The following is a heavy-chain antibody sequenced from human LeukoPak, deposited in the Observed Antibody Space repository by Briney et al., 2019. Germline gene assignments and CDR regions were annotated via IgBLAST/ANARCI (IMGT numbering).Heavy chain of an antibody. CDR3: TTEGSSSCYDC. CDR2: IKSKTDGGTT. Sequence: PGGSLRLSCAASGFTFSNSWMSWVRQAPGKGLEWVGRIKSKTDGGTTEYGAPVKGRFTISRDDSKNTLYVQMNSLKTEDTAVYYCTTEGSSSCYDCWGQGTLVTVSS. D-gene: IGHD6-19*01. CDR1: GFTFSNSW. J-gene: IGHJ4*02. V-gene: IGHV3-15*01.